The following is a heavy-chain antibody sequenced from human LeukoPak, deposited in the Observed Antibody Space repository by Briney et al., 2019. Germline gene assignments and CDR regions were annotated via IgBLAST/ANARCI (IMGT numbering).Heavy chain of an antibody. CDR1: GFTFNTYW. D-gene: IGHD2-2*01. J-gene: IGHJ3*02. CDR3: AGDGGSGYAYDAFDI. V-gene: IGHV3-74*01. CDR2: INTDGSLT. Sequence: GGSLRLSCAASGFTFNTYWMHWVRQAPGKGLVWVSRINTDGSLTNYADSVKGRFTISRDNAENTLYLQMNSLRAEDTGVYYCAGDGGSGYAYDAFDIWGQGTMVTVSS.